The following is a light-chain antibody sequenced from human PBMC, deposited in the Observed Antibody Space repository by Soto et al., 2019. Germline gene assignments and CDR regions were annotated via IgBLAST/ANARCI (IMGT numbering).Light chain of an antibody. CDR1: SGHSSNI. V-gene: IGLV4-60*03. J-gene: IGLJ3*02. CDR3: ETWDSTSRV. Sequence: QLVLTQSSSASASPGSSVKLTCTLTSGHSSNIIAWHQQKPGEAPRYLMKLEGSGSYNKGSGVPDRFSGSSSGADRYLTISNLQSEDEADYYCETWDSTSRVFGGGTQLTVL. CDR2: LEGSGSY.